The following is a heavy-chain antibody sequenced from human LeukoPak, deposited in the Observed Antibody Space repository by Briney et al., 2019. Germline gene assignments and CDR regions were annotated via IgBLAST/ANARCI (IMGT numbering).Heavy chain of an antibody. CDR1: GYTFTSYG. Sequence: GASVKVSCKASGYTFTSYGISWVRQAPGQGLEWMGWISAYNGNTNYAQKLQGRVTMTTDTSTSTAYMELRSLRSDDTAVYYCARDHYDSRDPDAFDIWGQGTMVTVSS. D-gene: IGHD3-22*01. CDR2: ISAYNGNT. CDR3: ARDHYDSRDPDAFDI. J-gene: IGHJ3*02. V-gene: IGHV1-18*01.